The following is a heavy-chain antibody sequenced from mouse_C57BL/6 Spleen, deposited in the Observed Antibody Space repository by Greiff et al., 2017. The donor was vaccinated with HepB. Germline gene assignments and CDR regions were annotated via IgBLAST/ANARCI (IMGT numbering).Heavy chain of an antibody. J-gene: IGHJ2*01. CDR2: IYPGSGST. Sequence: VQLQQPGAELVKPGASVKMSCKASGYTFTSYWITWVKQRPGQGLEWIGDIYPGSGSTNYNEKFKSKATLTVDTSSSTAYMQLSSLTSEDSAVYYCARGGLRRRNYFDYWGQGTTLTVSS. CDR3: ARGGLRRRNYFDY. V-gene: IGHV1-55*01. D-gene: IGHD2-4*01. CDR1: GYTFTSYW.